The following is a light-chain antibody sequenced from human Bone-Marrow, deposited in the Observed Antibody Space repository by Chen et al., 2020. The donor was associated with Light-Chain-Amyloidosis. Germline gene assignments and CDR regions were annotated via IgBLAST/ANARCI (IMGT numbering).Light chain of an antibody. J-gene: IGLJ2*01. Sequence: SYELTQPPPLSVSPGPTARITCSGDDLPTKYAYWYQQKPGQAPVLVIHRDTERPSGISERFSGSSSGTTDTLTISGVQAEDEADYHCQSADSSGTYEVIFGGGTKLTVL. V-gene: IGLV3-25*03. CDR3: QSADSSGTYEVI. CDR2: RDT. CDR1: DLPTKY.